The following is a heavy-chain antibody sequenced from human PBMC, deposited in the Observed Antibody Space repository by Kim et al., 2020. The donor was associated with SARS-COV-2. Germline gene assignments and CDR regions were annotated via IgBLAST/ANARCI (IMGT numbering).Heavy chain of an antibody. CDR2: INVGNGNT. CDR1: GYDFTSYA. CDR3: AREGSGFDFWSGTPDY. Sequence: ASVKVSCKASGYDFTSYAIHWVRQAPGQSLEWMGWINVGNGNTKYALKFQGRVLITRDTSARIAYMELSSLTSEDTAVYYCAREGSGFDFWSGTPDYWGQGTLVPVSS. V-gene: IGHV1-3*01. J-gene: IGHJ4*02. D-gene: IGHD3-3*01.